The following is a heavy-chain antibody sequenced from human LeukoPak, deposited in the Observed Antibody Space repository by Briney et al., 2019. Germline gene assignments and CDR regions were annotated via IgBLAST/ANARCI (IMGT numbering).Heavy chain of an antibody. V-gene: IGHV3-48*01. Sequence: GGSLRLSCAASGFTFSSYWMNWVRQAPGKGLEWVPYISSSSSTIYYADSVKGRFTISRDNAKNSLYLQMNSLRAEDTAVYYCARETTGTTRWSWFDPWGQGTLVTVSS. CDR1: GFTFSSYW. CDR2: ISSSSSTI. CDR3: ARETTGTTRWSWFDP. D-gene: IGHD1-7*01. J-gene: IGHJ5*02.